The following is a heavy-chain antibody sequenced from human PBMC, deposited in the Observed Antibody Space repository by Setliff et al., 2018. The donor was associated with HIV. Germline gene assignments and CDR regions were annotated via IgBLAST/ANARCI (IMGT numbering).Heavy chain of an antibody. D-gene: IGHD6-13*01. CDR2: IDPNSGDT. CDR3: ARVFYSSSWYNGWFDP. Sequence: ASVKVSCKASGYTFTDYYMHWVQQAPGQGLEWMGWIDPNSGDTNYGQKFQGRVTMTRDTSISTVYMELQRLRSDDTAVYHCARVFYSSSWYNGWFDPWGQGTLVTVSS. CDR1: GYTFTDYY. J-gene: IGHJ5*02. V-gene: IGHV1-2*02.